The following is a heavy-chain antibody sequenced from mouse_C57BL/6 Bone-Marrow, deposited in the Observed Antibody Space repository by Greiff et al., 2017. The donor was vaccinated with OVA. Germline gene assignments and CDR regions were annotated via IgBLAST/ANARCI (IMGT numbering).Heavy chain of an antibody. CDR2: IDPENGDT. Sequence: VQLQQSGAELVRPGASVKLSCTASGFNIKDDYMHWVKQRPEPGLEWIGWIDPENGDTEYASKFQGKATRTADTSSNTAYLQLSSLTSEDTAVYYCTSYGNFDYWGQGTTLTVAS. CDR3: TSYGNFDY. V-gene: IGHV14-4*01. CDR1: GFNIKDDY. J-gene: IGHJ2*01. D-gene: IGHD2-1*01.